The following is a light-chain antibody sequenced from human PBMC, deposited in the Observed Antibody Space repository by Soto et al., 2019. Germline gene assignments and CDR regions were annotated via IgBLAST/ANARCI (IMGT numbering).Light chain of an antibody. Sequence: NFMLTQPHSVSESPGKTVTISCTGSSGSIASNYVQWYQQRPGSAPTTVMYEDNQRPSGVPDRFSGSIDSPSNSASLTISGLKTEDEADYYCQSYDSSNYVVFGGGTKVTVL. CDR3: QSYDSSNYVV. CDR2: EDN. J-gene: IGLJ2*01. CDR1: SGSIASNY. V-gene: IGLV6-57*02.